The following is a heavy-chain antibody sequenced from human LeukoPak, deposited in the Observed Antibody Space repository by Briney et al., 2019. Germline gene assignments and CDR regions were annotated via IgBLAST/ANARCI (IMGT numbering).Heavy chain of an antibody. J-gene: IGHJ4*02. D-gene: IGHD5-12*01. CDR1: GGTFSSYA. V-gene: IGHV1-69*05. Sequence: ASVKVSCKASGGTFSSYANSWVRQAPGQGLECMGGIIPIFGTANYAQKFQGRVTITTDESTSTAYMELSSLRSEDTAVYYCARDSAVGSGYHSYYFDYWGQGTLVTVSS. CDR3: ARDSAVGSGYHSYYFDY. CDR2: IIPIFGTA.